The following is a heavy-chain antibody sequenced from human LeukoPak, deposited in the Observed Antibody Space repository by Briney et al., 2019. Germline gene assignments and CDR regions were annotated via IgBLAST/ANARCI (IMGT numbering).Heavy chain of an antibody. CDR3: ARAIVGATISFDP. J-gene: IGHJ5*02. CDR2: INPNSGGT. D-gene: IGHD1-26*01. V-gene: IGHV1-2*02. CDR1: GYAFSAHY. Sequence: ASVKVSCKASGYAFSAHYMHWVRQAPGQGLEWMGWINPNSGGTNYAQKFQGRVTMTRDTSISIVYMELSRLRSDDTAVYYCARAIVGATISFDPWGQGTLVTVSS.